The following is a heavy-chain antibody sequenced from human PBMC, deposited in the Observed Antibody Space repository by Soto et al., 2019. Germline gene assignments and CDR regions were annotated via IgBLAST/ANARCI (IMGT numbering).Heavy chain of an antibody. Sequence: GGSLRLSCAASGFTFSSYSMNWVRQAPGKGLEWVSSISSSSSYIYYADSVKGRFTISRDNAKNSLYLQMNSLRAEDTAVYYCARGGDSSGYYYYYYGMDVWGQGTTVTVYS. V-gene: IGHV3-21*01. D-gene: IGHD3-22*01. CDR2: ISSSSSYI. CDR1: GFTFSSYS. CDR3: ARGGDSSGYYYYYYGMDV. J-gene: IGHJ6*02.